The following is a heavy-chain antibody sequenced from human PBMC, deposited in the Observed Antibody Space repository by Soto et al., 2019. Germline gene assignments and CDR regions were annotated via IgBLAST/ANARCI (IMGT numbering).Heavy chain of an antibody. CDR1: GFIFSNYG. J-gene: IGHJ4*02. D-gene: IGHD2-15*01. CDR2: ISFDGKNR. CDR3: AKRGGVVGGSEHPFFEY. Sequence: GGSLRLSCAASGFIFSNYGMHWVRQAPGKGLEWVALISFDGKNRNYADSVKGRFTIYRDNPKNTLYLEMNSLRPEDTAFYYCAKRGGVVGGSEHPFFEYWGQGT. V-gene: IGHV3-30*18.